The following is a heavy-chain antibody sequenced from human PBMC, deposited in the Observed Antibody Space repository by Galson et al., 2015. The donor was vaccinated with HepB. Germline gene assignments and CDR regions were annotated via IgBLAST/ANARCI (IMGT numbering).Heavy chain of an antibody. V-gene: IGHV3-7*01. J-gene: IGHJ5*02. Sequence: SLRLSCAASGFVFRNCGIHWVCQAPGKGPEWVANIKRDGGEEHSVDSLRGRFTISRDDAKNSVYLQLNSLRLDDTAVYYCVAGNDFGRWGQGTLVTVSS. D-gene: IGHD3-10*01. CDR3: VAGNDFGR. CDR2: IKRDGGEE. CDR1: GFVFRNCG.